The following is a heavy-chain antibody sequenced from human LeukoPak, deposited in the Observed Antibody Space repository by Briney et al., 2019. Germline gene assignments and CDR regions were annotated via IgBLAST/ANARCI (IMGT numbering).Heavy chain of an antibody. J-gene: IGHJ5*02. CDR1: GYTLTELS. D-gene: IGHD6-25*01. CDR2: FDPEDGET. CDR3: ATVPPPSPAAANWFDP. V-gene: IGHV1-24*01. Sequence: ASVKVSCKVSGYTLTELSMHWVRQAPGKGLEWMGGFDPEDGETIYAQKSQGRVTMTEDTSTDTAYMELSSLRSEDTAVYYCATVPPPSPAAANWFDPWGQGTLVTVSS.